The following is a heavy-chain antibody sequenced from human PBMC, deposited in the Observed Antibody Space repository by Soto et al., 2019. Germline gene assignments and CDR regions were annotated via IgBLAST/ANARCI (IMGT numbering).Heavy chain of an antibody. CDR1: GGSVSSGAYY. Sequence: SETLSLTCTVSGGSVSSGAYYWTWIRQRPGKGLEWIGYIYYSGSTYYSPSLKNRLSISLDTSMNQFSLRLSSVTSADTAMYYCARATLRAVHAFEMWGQGTMVTVSS. V-gene: IGHV4-31*03. CDR3: ARATLRAVHAFEM. CDR2: IYYSGST. D-gene: IGHD5-12*01. J-gene: IGHJ3*02.